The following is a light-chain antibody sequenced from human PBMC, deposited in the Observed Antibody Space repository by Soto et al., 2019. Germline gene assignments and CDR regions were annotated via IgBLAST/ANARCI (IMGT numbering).Light chain of an antibody. CDR1: QSVSSN. Sequence: EIVMTQSPATLSVSPGERATLSCRASQSVSSNLAWYQQKPGQAPRLFIYGASTRATGIPARFSGSGSGTEFTLTISSLQSEDFAVYYCQQYNNWPPVTFGQGTKVDIK. CDR3: QQYNNWPPVT. V-gene: IGKV3-15*01. CDR2: GAS. J-gene: IGKJ1*01.